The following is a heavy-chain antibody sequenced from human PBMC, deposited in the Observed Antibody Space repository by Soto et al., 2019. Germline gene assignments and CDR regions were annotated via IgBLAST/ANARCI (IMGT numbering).Heavy chain of an antibody. D-gene: IGHD4-17*01. CDR2: INHSGST. J-gene: IGHJ5*02. V-gene: IGHV4-34*01. CDR1: GGSFSGYY. Sequence: SETLSLTCAVYGGSFSGYYWSWIRQPPGKGLEWIGEINHSGSTNYNPSLKSRVTISVDTSKDQFSLKLSSVTAADTAVYYCARDEFMTTVTHLNWFDPWGQGTLVTVSS. CDR3: ARDEFMTTVTHLNWFDP.